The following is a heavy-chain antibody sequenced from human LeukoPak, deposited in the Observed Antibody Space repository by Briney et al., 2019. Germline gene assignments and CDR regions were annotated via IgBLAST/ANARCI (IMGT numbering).Heavy chain of an antibody. Sequence: GGSLRLSCAASGFTFSSYDMHWVRQATGKGLEWVSAIGTAGDTYYPGSVKGRFTISRENAKNSLHLQMNSLRAGDTAVYYCARAYGIVGANWAFDIWGQGTMVTVSS. J-gene: IGHJ3*02. D-gene: IGHD1-26*01. V-gene: IGHV3-13*01. CDR2: IGTAGDT. CDR1: GFTFSSYD. CDR3: ARAYGIVGANWAFDI.